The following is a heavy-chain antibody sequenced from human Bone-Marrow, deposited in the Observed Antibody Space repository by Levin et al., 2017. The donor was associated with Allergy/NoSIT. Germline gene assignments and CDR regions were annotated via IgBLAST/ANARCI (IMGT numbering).Heavy chain of an antibody. V-gene: IGHV4-59*01. CDR1: VGSISDYY. CDR3: ARAIWSGYYKNRNYYSYSYLDV. Sequence: PSQTLSLTCTVSVGSISDYYWSWIRQPPGRGLEWIGYIYYNGSTNYNPSLTTRVTISVDTSKNQFSLKLSSVTAADTAVYYCARAIWSGYYKNRNYYSYSYLDVWGKGTTVTVSS. CDR2: IYYNGST. D-gene: IGHD3-3*01. J-gene: IGHJ6*03.